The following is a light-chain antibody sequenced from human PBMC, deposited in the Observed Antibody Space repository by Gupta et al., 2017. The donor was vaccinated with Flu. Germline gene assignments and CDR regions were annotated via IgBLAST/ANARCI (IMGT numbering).Light chain of an antibody. Sequence: QSALTQPASVSGSPGQSITISCTGTSSDVGRANYVSWYQQRPGKAPQLVIYDVSNRPSGVSGRFSGSKSGNTASLTISGLEAEDETDYYCSSYTSTSTFYVFGTGTKVTVL. CDR1: SSDVGRANY. V-gene: IGLV2-14*01. CDR3: SSYTSTSTFYV. CDR2: DVS. J-gene: IGLJ1*01.